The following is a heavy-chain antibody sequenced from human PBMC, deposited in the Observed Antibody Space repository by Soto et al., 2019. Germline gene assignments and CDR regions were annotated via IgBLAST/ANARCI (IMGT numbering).Heavy chain of an antibody. Sequence: SETLSLTCALYGGSFSGYYWSWIRQPPGKGLEWIGEINHSGSTNYNPSLKSRVTISVDTSKNQFSLKLSSVTAADTAVYYCARGGGYCSSTSCYTLRGYYYMDVWGKGTTVTVSS. CDR3: ARGGGYCSSTSCYTLRGYYYMDV. J-gene: IGHJ6*03. V-gene: IGHV4-34*01. CDR2: INHSGST. D-gene: IGHD2-2*02. CDR1: GGSFSGYY.